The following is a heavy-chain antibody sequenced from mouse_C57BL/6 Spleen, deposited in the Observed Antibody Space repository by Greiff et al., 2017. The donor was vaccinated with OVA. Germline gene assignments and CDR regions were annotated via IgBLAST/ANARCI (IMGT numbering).Heavy chain of an antibody. V-gene: IGHV1-53*01. Sequence: VQLQQPGTELVKPGASVKLSCKASGYTFTSYWMHWVKQRPGQGLEWIGNINPSNGGTNYNEKFKGKATMTVDKSSSTAYMQLSSLTSEDSAVYYCGRGIYYGKGPYAMDYWGQGTSVTVSS. CDR3: GRGIYYGKGPYAMDY. D-gene: IGHD2-1*01. CDR1: GYTFTSYW. J-gene: IGHJ4*01. CDR2: INPSNGGT.